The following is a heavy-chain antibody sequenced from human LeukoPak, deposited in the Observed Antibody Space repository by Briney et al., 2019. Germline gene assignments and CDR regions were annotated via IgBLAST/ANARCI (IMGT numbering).Heavy chain of an antibody. V-gene: IGHV3-30*18. CDR1: GFTFSSYG. CDR3: AKLGIVRAKGFDY. CDR2: ISYDGSNK. J-gene: IGHJ4*02. Sequence: GGSLRLSCAASGFTFSSYGMHWVRQAPGKGLEWVAVISYDGSNKYYADSVKGRFTISRDNSRNTLYLQMNSLRAEDTAVYYCAKLGIVRAKGFDYWGQGTLVTVSS. D-gene: IGHD1-26*01.